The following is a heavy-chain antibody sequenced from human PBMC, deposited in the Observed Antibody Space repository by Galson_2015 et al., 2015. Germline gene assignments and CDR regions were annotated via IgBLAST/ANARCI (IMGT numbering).Heavy chain of an antibody. CDR3: AKEGVRYCSGGSCHGFDY. CDR1: GFTFSSYA. V-gene: IGHV3-23*01. Sequence: SLRLSCAASGFTFSSYAMSWVRQAPGKGLEWVSAISGSGTSTYYADSVKGRFTISRDNSKNTLFLQMNSLRAEDTAVYYCAKEGVRYCSGGSCHGFDYWGQGTLVTVSS. CDR2: ISGSGTST. D-gene: IGHD2-15*01. J-gene: IGHJ4*02.